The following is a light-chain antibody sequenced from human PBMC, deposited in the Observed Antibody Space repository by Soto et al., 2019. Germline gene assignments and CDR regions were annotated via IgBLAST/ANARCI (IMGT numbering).Light chain of an antibody. V-gene: IGKV3-15*01. Sequence: EIVMTQSPATLSVSPGERATLSCRASQSVSNNLAWYQQKPGQAPRLLLYGASTRAAGLPARFRGSGSGTECTLTSSSLQSEEVAPFYCQQYNAWPLTFGGGTKVEIK. J-gene: IGKJ4*01. CDR1: QSVSNN. CDR2: GAS. CDR3: QQYNAWPLT.